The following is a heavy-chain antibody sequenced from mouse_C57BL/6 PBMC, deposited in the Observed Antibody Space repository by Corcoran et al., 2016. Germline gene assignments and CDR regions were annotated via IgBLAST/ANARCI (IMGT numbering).Heavy chain of an antibody. D-gene: IGHD1-1*01. V-gene: IGHV9-3*01. Sequence: QIQLVQSGPELKKPGETVKVSCKASGYTFTTYGMSWVKQAPGKGLKWMGWINTYSGVPTYADDFKGRFAFSLETSAGTDYLQINNLKNEDTATYFCARWPVITTVVATDYGGQGTTLTVSS. J-gene: IGHJ2*01. CDR3: ARWPVITTVVATDY. CDR2: INTYSGVP. CDR1: GYTFTTYG.